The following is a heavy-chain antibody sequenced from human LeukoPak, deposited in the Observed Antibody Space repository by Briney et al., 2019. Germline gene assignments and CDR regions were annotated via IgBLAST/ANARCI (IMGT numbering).Heavy chain of an antibody. V-gene: IGHV1-18*01. CDR3: ARGAMVTGGDY. D-gene: IGHD5-18*01. CDR2: ISAYNGNT. CDR1: GYTVTNYG. J-gene: IGHJ4*02. Sequence: GASVKVSCKASGYTVTNYGFTWVRQAPGQGLEWMGWISAYNGNTNHAQKFQDRVTLTTDTSTSTAYMELRSLRSDDTAMYFCARGAMVTGGDYRGQGTLVTVSS.